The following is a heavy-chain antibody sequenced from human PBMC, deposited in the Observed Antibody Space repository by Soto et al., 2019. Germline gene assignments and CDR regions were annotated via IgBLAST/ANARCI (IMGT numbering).Heavy chain of an antibody. Sequence: SLKLSWAASGFTLSSYGRHWVRKAPGKGLEWVAVISYDGSNKYYADSVKGRFTISRDNSKNTLYLQMNSLRAEDTAVYYCAKDELSGSYYGYYYGMDVWRQGTTVLVS. D-gene: IGHD1-26*01. CDR3: AKDELSGSYYGYYYGMDV. CDR2: ISYDGSNK. J-gene: IGHJ6*02. V-gene: IGHV3-30*18. CDR1: GFTLSSYG.